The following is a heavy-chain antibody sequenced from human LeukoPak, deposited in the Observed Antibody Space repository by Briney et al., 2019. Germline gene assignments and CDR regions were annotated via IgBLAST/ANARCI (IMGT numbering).Heavy chain of an antibody. CDR1: GFTFSNYW. CDR3: AKDGGIAARPLPFDY. CDR2: IKPDGSEK. J-gene: IGHJ4*02. D-gene: IGHD6-6*01. Sequence: GGSLRLSCAASGFTFSNYWMTWFRQTPGKGLEWVGNIKPDGSEKYYVDSVKGRFTISRDNAKNSLFLQMSSLRVEDTAIYYCAKDGGIAARPLPFDYWGQGTLVTVSS. V-gene: IGHV3-7*01.